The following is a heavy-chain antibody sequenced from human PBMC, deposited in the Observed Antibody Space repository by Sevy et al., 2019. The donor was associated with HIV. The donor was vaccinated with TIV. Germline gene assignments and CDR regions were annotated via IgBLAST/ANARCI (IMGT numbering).Heavy chain of an antibody. J-gene: IGHJ4*02. CDR2: ISHYGSNK. CDR1: GFTFSSNG. CDR3: AKDLSYVWGGHSLWDC. V-gene: IGHV3-30*18. D-gene: IGHD3-3*01. Sequence: GGSLRLSCVASGFTFSSNGIHWVRQAPGKGLEWVALISHYGSNKYYADSVKGRFTISRDNSKNTLYLQMNSLRAEDTAVYYCAKDLSYVWGGHSLWDCWGQGTLVTVSS.